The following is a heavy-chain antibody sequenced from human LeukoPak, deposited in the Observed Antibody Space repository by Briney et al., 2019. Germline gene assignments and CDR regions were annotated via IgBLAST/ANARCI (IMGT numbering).Heavy chain of an antibody. V-gene: IGHV4-34*01. Sequence: PSETLSLTCAVYGGSFSGYYWTWIRQAPGRGLEWIGEINPSGRISYNPSLKSRLTISVDASKNQFSLNLRSLTAADTAVYYCARGRQEVSMIVVVMTAVSYYLDVWGKGTTVTVS. CDR1: GGSFSGYY. CDR3: ARGRQEVSMIVVVMTAVSYYLDV. J-gene: IGHJ6*03. D-gene: IGHD3-22*01. CDR2: INPSGRI.